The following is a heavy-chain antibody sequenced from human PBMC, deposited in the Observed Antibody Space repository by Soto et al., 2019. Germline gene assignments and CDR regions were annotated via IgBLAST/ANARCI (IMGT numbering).Heavy chain of an antibody. CDR2: ISSSSSTI. D-gene: IGHD3-22*01. V-gene: IGHV3-48*01. CDR3: AKSPGMYYYDSSGYYHYDY. J-gene: IGHJ4*02. Sequence: PGGSLRLSCAASGFTFSSYAMSWVRQAPGKGLEWVSYISSSSSTIYYADSVKGRFTISRDNAKNSLYLQMNSLRAEDTAVYYCAKSPGMYYYDSSGYYHYDYWGQGTLVTVSS. CDR1: GFTFSSYA.